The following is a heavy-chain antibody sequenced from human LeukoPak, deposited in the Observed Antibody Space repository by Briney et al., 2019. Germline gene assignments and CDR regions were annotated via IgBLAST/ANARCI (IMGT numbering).Heavy chain of an antibody. V-gene: IGHV1-69*06. CDR2: IIPIFGTA. D-gene: IGHD6-19*01. CDR3: AIAVAGTGHFDY. Sequence: SVKVSCKASGGTFGSYAISWVRQAPGQGPEWMGGIIPIFGTANYAQKFQGRVTITADKSTSTAYMELSSLRSEDTAVYYCAIAVAGTGHFDYWGQGTLVTVSS. J-gene: IGHJ4*02. CDR1: GGTFGSYA.